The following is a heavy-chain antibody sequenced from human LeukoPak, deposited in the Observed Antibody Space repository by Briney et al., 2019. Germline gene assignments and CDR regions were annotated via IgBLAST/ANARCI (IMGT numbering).Heavy chain of an antibody. V-gene: IGHV4-61*08. Sequence: KPSETLSLTCTVSGDSVSSGDYHWSWIRQPPGKGLEWIGNISNSGNTNYNPSLKSRVTISVDTSKNQFSLKLSSVTAADTAVYYCARGGRRGYIDFDYWGQGTLVTVSS. J-gene: IGHJ4*02. CDR2: ISNSGNT. CDR1: GDSVSSGDYH. CDR3: ARGGRRGYIDFDY. D-gene: IGHD5-12*01.